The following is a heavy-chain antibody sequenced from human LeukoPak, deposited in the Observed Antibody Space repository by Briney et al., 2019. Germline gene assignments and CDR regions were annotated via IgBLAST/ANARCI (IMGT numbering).Heavy chain of an antibody. Sequence: GGSLRLSCAVSGFTVSSSYMSWVRQAPGKGLEWVSIIYSGGSTYYADSVKGRFTISRDSSKNTLYLQMNSLRAEDTAVFYCARTGNNWNGNYFDYWGQGTLVTVSS. CDR1: GFTVSSSY. D-gene: IGHD1-20*01. V-gene: IGHV3-53*01. J-gene: IGHJ4*02. CDR2: IYSGGST. CDR3: ARTGNNWNGNYFDY.